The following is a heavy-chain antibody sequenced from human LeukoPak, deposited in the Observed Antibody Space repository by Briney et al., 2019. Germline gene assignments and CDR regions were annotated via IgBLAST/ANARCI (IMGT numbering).Heavy chain of an antibody. Sequence: GGSLRLSCAASGFTFSSYWMHWVRQAPGKGLVWVSRINTDGSSTSYADSVKGRFTISRDNAKNTLYLQMNSLRAEDTAVYYCARWQGGLFRSGLYWGQGTLVTVSS. CDR2: INTDGSST. J-gene: IGHJ4*02. CDR3: ARWQGGLFRSGLY. D-gene: IGHD3-3*01. V-gene: IGHV3-74*01. CDR1: GFTFSSYW.